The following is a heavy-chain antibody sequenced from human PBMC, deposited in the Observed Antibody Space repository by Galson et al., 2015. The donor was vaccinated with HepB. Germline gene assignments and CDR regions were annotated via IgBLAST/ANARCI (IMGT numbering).Heavy chain of an antibody. V-gene: IGHV3-30*18. CDR3: AKDAVVPARMTNYGMDV. D-gene: IGHD2-2*01. J-gene: IGHJ6*02. Sequence: SLRLSCAASGFTFSSYGMHWVRQAPGKGLEWVAVISYDGSNKYYADSVKGRFTISRDNSKNTLYLQMNSLRAEDTAVYYCAKDAVVPARMTNYGMDVWGQGTTVTVSS. CDR1: GFTFSSYG. CDR2: ISYDGSNK.